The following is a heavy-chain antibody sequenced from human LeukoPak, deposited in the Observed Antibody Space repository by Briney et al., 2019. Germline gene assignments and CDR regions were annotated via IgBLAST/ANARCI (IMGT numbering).Heavy chain of an antibody. V-gene: IGHV3-7*03. J-gene: IGHJ3*02. Sequence: PGGSLRLSCAASGFTFSKYWMSWVRQVPGKGLEWVVNINERGNEKNYVDSVKGRFTVSRDNSKNTLYLQMNSLRAEDTAVYYCAKDKTGTAGGAFDIWGQGTMVTVSS. D-gene: IGHD1-7*01. CDR1: GFTFSKYW. CDR3: AKDKTGTAGGAFDI. CDR2: INERGNEK.